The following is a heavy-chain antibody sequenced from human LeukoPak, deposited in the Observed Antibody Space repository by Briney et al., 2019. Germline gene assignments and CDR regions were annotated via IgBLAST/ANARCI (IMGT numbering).Heavy chain of an antibody. CDR3: ARALYGDYVRLDY. D-gene: IGHD4-17*01. CDR2: IKQDGSEK. CDR1: GFTFSSYW. J-gene: IGHJ4*02. V-gene: IGHV3-7*01. Sequence: PGGSLRLSCAASGFTFSSYWMTWVRQAPGKGLEWVANIKQDGSEKYYVDSVKGRFTISRDNAKNSLSLQMNSLRAEDTAVYYCARALYGDYVRLDYWGQGTLVTVSS.